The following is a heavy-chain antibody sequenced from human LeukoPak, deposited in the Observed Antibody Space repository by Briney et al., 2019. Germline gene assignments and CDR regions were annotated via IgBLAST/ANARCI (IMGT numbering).Heavy chain of an antibody. CDR3: ARIVQWLSDAFDI. Sequence: GSLRLSCGASGFTFSSYSMNWVRQAPGKGLEWVSSISSSSSYIYYADSVKGRFTISRDNAKNSLYLQMNSLRAEDTAVYYCARIVQWLSDAFDIWGQGTMVTVSS. D-gene: IGHD6-19*01. CDR1: GFTFSSYS. CDR2: ISSSSSYI. V-gene: IGHV3-21*01. J-gene: IGHJ3*02.